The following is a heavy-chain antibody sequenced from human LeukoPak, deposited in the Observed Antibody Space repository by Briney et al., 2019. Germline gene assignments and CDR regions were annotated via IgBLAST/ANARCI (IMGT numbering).Heavy chain of an antibody. V-gene: IGHV3-23*01. CDR1: GFTFTSYA. D-gene: IGHD3-22*01. CDR3: ARLPTFYYDSSGYHYDY. Sequence: PGGSLRLSSAASGFTFTSYAMSWVRPAPGKGLEWVSRINGSGPSTDYTDAVKGRFITSTDTSKNTLHLQMNSLRDEDTALYYCARLPTFYYDSSGYHYDYWGQGTLVTVSS. CDR2: INGSGPST. J-gene: IGHJ4*02.